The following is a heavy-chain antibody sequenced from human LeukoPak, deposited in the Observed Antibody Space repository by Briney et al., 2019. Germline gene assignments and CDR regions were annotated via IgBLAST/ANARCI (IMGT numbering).Heavy chain of an antibody. CDR2: INPSGGST. CDR3: ARGENYYDGSGYLKDFDY. D-gene: IGHD3-22*01. CDR1: GYTFTGYY. Sequence: ASVKVSCKASGYTFTGYYMHWVRQAPGQGLEWMGWINPSGGSTSYAQKFQGRVTMTRDMSTSTVYMELSSLRSEDTAVYYCARGENYYDGSGYLKDFDYWGQGTLVTVSS. V-gene: IGHV1-46*01. J-gene: IGHJ4*02.